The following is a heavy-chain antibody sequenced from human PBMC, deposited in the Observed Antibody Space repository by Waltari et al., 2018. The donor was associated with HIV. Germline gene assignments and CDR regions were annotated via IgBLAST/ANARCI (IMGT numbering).Heavy chain of an antibody. CDR1: GFTFNTYA. CDR2: ISFELKNK. J-gene: IGHJ4*02. Sequence: QVQLVESGGGVVQPGRSLRLSCAASGFTFNTYAMHWVRQAPGKGVEWVAMISFELKNKFYADSVSGRFTISRDNSKNTLYLQMNNLRSEDTAVYYCAKDRTLRMMGYYFDNWGQGTLVTGSS. CDR3: AKDRTLRMMGYYFDN. V-gene: IGHV3-30*18. D-gene: IGHD3-16*01.